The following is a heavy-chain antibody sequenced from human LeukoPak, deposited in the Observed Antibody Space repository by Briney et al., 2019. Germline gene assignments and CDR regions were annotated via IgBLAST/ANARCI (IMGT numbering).Heavy chain of an antibody. CDR1: GFTFSSYA. Sequence: PGGSLRLSCAASGFTFSSYAMHWVRQAPGKGLEWVAVISYDGSNKYYADSVKGRFTISRDNSKNTLYLQMNSLRAEDTAVYYCARTYGSSGYFGAFDIWGQGTMVTVSS. CDR3: ARTYGSSGYFGAFDI. D-gene: IGHD3-22*01. V-gene: IGHV3-30*04. CDR2: ISYDGSNK. J-gene: IGHJ3*02.